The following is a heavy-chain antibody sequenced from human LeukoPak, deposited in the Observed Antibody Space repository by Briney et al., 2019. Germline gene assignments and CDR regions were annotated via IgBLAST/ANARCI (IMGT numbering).Heavy chain of an antibody. Sequence: GGSLRLSCAASGITFNNFGMRWVRQAPGKGLEWVSSISNGGDHKFYADSVKGRFTISRDNAKNSLYLQMNSLRAEDTALYHCAREPGANAFDIWGQGTMVTVSS. CDR1: GITFNNFG. CDR2: ISNGGDHK. J-gene: IGHJ3*02. CDR3: AREPGANAFDI. V-gene: IGHV3-20*01. D-gene: IGHD2-2*01.